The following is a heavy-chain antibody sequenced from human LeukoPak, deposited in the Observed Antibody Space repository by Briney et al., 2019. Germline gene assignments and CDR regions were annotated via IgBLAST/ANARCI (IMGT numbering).Heavy chain of an antibody. V-gene: IGHV3-11*04. D-gene: IGHD6-6*01. CDR1: GFTFSDYY. CDR3: ARVPSSSPPYYYMDV. CDR2: ISSSGSTI. Sequence: GGSLRLSCAASGFTFSDYYMSWIRQAPGKGLEWVSYISSSGSTIYYADSVKGRFTISRDNAENSLYLQMNSLRAEDTAVYYCARVPSSSPPYYYMDVWGKGTTVTVSS. J-gene: IGHJ6*03.